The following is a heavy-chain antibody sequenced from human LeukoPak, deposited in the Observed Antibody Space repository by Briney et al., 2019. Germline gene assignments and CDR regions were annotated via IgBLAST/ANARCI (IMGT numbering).Heavy chain of an antibody. Sequence: GGSLRLSCAASGFTFSSYNMNWVRQAPGKGLEWVSSITSSSYIYYADSVKGRSTISRDNAKNSLYLQMDSLRVEDTAEYYCARDPYSGNYGAYYYYYMDVWGKGTTVTVSS. D-gene: IGHD1-26*01. J-gene: IGHJ6*03. CDR1: GFTFSSYN. V-gene: IGHV3-21*06. CDR2: ITSSSYI. CDR3: ARDPYSGNYGAYYYYYMDV.